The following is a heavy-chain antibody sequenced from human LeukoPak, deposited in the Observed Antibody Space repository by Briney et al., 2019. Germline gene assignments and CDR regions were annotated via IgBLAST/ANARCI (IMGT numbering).Heavy chain of an antibody. CDR3: ARAAGPFDY. Sequence: SSETLSLTCTVSGYSISSGYYWGWIRQPPGRGLEWIGSIYHSGSTYYNPSLKSRVTISVDTSKNQFSLKLSSVTAADTAVYYCARAAGPFDYWGQGTLVTVSS. D-gene: IGHD6-19*01. J-gene: IGHJ4*02. CDR2: IYHSGST. V-gene: IGHV4-38-2*02. CDR1: GYSISSGYY.